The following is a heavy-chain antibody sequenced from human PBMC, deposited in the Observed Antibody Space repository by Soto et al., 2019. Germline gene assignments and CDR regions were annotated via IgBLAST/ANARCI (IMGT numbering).Heavy chain of an antibody. J-gene: IGHJ6*02. CDR2: INPSGGST. Sequence: QVQLVQSGAAVQKSGASVKVSCKASGYTFTSYYIHWVRQAPGQGLEWMGIINPSGGSTDYAQKFQGRVAMTSDESTSTVYMELSSLRSEDTAVYYCAKDRGRATAGEYYYYGMDVWGQGTTVTVSS. CDR3: AKDRGRATAGEYYYYGMDV. V-gene: IGHV1-46*01. CDR1: GYTFTSYY. D-gene: IGHD6-13*01.